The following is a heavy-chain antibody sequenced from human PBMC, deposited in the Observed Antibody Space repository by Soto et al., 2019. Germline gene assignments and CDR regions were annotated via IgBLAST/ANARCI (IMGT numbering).Heavy chain of an antibody. D-gene: IGHD3-16*01. Sequence: QVQLQESGPGLVKPSQTLSLTCTVSGGSINSGGYCWSWIRQHPGKGLDWIGCISYGWSTSSNQSLKSRVTISVDTSKNQFSLKLTSVTAADTAVYYCSRGILVWGQGALITVSS. CDR3: SRGILV. CDR1: GGSINSGGYC. V-gene: IGHV4-31*03. J-gene: IGHJ4*02. CDR2: ISYGWST.